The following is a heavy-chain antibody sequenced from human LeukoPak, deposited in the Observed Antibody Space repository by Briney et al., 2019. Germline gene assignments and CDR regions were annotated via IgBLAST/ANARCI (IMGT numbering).Heavy chain of an antibody. V-gene: IGHV4-38-2*02. CDR3: AREEVAGPFDY. D-gene: IGHD2-15*01. CDR2: IYHSGST. CDR1: GYSISSGYY. J-gene: IGHJ4*02. Sequence: SETLSLTCTVSGYSISSGYYWGWIRQPPGKGLEWIGSIYHSGSTYYNPSLKSRVTISVDTSKNQFSLKLSSVTAADTAVYYCAREEVAGPFDYWGQGTLVTVSS.